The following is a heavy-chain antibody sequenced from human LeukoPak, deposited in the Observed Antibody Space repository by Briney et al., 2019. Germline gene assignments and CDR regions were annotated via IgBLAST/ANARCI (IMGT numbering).Heavy chain of an antibody. CDR1: GYTFTGYY. V-gene: IGHV1-2*04. J-gene: IGHJ4*02. D-gene: IGHD3-9*01. CDR3: ARGGSRIYDILTGSLDY. CDR2: INPNSGGT. Sequence: ASVKVSCKASGYTFTGYYMHWVRQAPGQGLEWMGWINPNSGGTNYAQKFQGWVTMTRDTSISTAYMELSRLRSDDTAVYYCARGGSRIYDILTGSLDYWGQGTLVTVSS.